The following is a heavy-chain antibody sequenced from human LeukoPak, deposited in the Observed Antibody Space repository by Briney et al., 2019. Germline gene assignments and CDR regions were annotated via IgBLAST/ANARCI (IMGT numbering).Heavy chain of an antibody. D-gene: IGHD1-26*01. J-gene: IGHJ4*02. CDR3: ATRRGGSRD. CDR1: GYIFAHNG. CDR2: ISAYNGNT. Sequence: ASVKVSCKPSGYIFAHNGISWVRQAPGQGPEWMGWISAYNGNTNYAQKLQGRVTMTTDTSTSTAYMELRSLRSDDTAVYYCATRRGGSRDWGQGTLVTVSS. V-gene: IGHV1-18*01.